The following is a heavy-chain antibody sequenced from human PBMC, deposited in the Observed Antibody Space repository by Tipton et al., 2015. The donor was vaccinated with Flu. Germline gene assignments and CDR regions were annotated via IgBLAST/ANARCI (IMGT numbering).Heavy chain of an antibody. CDR1: GFTFDAYA. V-gene: IGHV3-9*01. J-gene: IGHJ4*02. CDR2: ISWNSVNI. D-gene: IGHD4-17*01. Sequence: SLRLSCAASGFTFDAYAMYWVWQAPGKGLERVSGISWNSVNIDYVDSVRGRFTISRDNAKNSLYLQMNSLRVEDTALYYCAKAIDYGPSYYFDYWGQGTLVTVSS. CDR3: AKAIDYGPSYYFDY.